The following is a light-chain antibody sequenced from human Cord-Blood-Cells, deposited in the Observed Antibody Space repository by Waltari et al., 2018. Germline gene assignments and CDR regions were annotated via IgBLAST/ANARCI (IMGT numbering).Light chain of an antibody. J-gene: IGLJ2*01. CDR3: QAWDSSSVV. CDR2: QDS. V-gene: IGLV3-1*01. CDR1: KSGVQY. Sequence: SYELTQPPSVSVSPGQTASITSSGAKSGVQYAGWYQQRPGQSPVLVIYQDSKRPSGIPERFSGSNSGNTATLTISGTQAMDEADYYCQAWDSSSVVFGGGTKLTVL.